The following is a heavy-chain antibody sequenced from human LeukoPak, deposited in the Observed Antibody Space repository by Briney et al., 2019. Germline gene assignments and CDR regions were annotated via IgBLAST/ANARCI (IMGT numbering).Heavy chain of an antibody. J-gene: IGHJ4*02. CDR3: AKRGGSGSPHYFDY. V-gene: IGHV3-30*18. CDR1: GFTFSSYA. D-gene: IGHD3-10*01. CDR2: VSYDGSVK. Sequence: PGRSLRLSCAASGFTFSSYAMHWVRQAPGKGLEWVAVVSYDGSVKYYADSVKGRLTISRDNSKNTLYLQMNSLIAEDTAEYYCAKRGGSGSPHYFDYWGQGTLVTVSP.